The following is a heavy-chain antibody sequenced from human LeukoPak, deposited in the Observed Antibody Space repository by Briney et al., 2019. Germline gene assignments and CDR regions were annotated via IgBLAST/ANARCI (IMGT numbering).Heavy chain of an antibody. CDR2: IYDSGIT. J-gene: IGHJ1*01. Sequence: SETLSLTRTVSGDSVSSGYWNWIRQPPGKGLEWIGYIYDSGITDYSPSLKSRFTISVDTSNNQFSLSLSSVTAADTAVYYCAGCGHRYSREGGQRMMLTLSS. CDR3: AGCGHRYSRE. D-gene: IGHD2-15*01. V-gene: IGHV4-4*09. CDR1: GDSVSSGY.